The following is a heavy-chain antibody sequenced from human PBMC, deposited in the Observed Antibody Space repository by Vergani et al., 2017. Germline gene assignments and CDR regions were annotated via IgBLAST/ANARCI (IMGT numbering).Heavy chain of an antibody. CDR2: IYWDDDK. J-gene: IGHJ5*02. Sequence: QITLKESGPTLVKPTQTLTLTCTFSGFSLSTSGVGVGWIRQPPGKALGWLALIYWDDDKRYSPSLKSRLTITKDTSKNQVVPTMTNMDPVDTATYYCAHNIWMGLYNWFDPWGQGTLVTVSS. V-gene: IGHV2-5*02. D-gene: IGHD1-1*01. CDR1: GFSLSTSGVG. CDR3: AHNIWMGLYNWFDP.